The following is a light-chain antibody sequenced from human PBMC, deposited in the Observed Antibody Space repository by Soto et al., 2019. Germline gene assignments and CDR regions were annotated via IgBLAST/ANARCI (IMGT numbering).Light chain of an antibody. J-gene: IGKJ5*01. CDR2: GAS. CDR3: QQYGSSLSIT. V-gene: IGKV3-15*01. Sequence: EIVMTQSPVTVSVSPGERATLSCRASQSVSSNLAWYQQKPGQAPRLLIYGASTRATGVPARFSGSGSGTEFTLTISRLEPEDFAVYYCQQYGSSLSITFGQGTRLEIK. CDR1: QSVSSN.